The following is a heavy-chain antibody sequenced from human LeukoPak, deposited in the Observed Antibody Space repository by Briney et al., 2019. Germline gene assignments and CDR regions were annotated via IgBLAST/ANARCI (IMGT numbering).Heavy chain of an antibody. CDR3: SKGLQAAGHLAHDN. V-gene: IGHV3-23*01. Sequence: SGGSLKLSCEASGLTLDIYSMRWVHQAPGKGLEWVADISNSGGITMYADRLKGRFTISRDNYKTTVYLQMNRLRAEDTAVYYCSKGLQAAGHLAHDNWGQGALVTVSS. D-gene: IGHD1-14*01. J-gene: IGHJ4*02. CDR1: GLTLDIYS. CDR2: ISNSGGIT.